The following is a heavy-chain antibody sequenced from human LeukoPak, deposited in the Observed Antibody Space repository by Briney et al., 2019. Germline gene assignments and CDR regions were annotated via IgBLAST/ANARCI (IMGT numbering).Heavy chain of an antibody. CDR1: GGSISSSSYY. V-gene: IGHV4-39*07. Sequence: PSETLSLTCTVSGGSISSSSYYWGWIRQPPGKGLEWIGSIYYSGSTYYNPSLKSRVTISVDTSKNQFSLKLSSVTAADTAVYYCARVGIAAAGRVDIWGQGTMVTVSS. D-gene: IGHD6-13*01. CDR2: IYYSGST. CDR3: ARVGIAAAGRVDI. J-gene: IGHJ3*02.